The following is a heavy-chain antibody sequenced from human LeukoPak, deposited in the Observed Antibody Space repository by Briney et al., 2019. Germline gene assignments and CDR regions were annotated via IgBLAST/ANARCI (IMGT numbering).Heavy chain of an antibody. J-gene: IGHJ4*02. V-gene: IGHV4-59*08. CDR2: IYYSGTT. CDR3: ARQADDSSSSLVYFDY. D-gene: IGHD6-6*01. Sequence: SSETLSLTCAVSGGSISSHYWSWIRQPPGKGLEWIGFIYYSGTTKYNPFLKSRVTISADTSKNQFSLKLSSVTAADTAVYYCARQADDSSSSLVYFDYWGQGTLVTVSS. CDR1: GGSISSHY.